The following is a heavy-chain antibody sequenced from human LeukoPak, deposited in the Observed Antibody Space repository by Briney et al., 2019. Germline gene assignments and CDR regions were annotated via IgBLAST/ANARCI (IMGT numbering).Heavy chain of an antibody. J-gene: IGHJ4*02. D-gene: IGHD4-17*01. V-gene: IGHV3-33*01. CDR1: GFTFRAYG. Sequence: GGSLRLSCAASGFTFRAYGMHWVRQAPGKGLECVAVICYDGNNIYYADSVRGRFTISRDNSKNTLYLQMNSLRAEDTAVYDCARDGGDTVTSPFDYWGQGTLVTVSS. CDR2: ICYDGNNI. CDR3: ARDGGDTVTSPFDY.